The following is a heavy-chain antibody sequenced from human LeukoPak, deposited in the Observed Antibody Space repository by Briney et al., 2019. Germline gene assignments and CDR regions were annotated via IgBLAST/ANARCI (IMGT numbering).Heavy chain of an antibody. CDR2: IIPIFGTA. Sequence: SVKVSCQASGGTFSSYAISWVRQAPGQGLEWMGGIIPIFGTANYAQKFQGRVTITADESTSTAYMELSSLRSEDTAVYYCERRLLDGDYGWFDPWGQGTLVTVSS. CDR1: GGTFSSYA. CDR3: ERRLLDGDYGWFDP. V-gene: IGHV1-69*13. D-gene: IGHD4-17*01. J-gene: IGHJ5*02.